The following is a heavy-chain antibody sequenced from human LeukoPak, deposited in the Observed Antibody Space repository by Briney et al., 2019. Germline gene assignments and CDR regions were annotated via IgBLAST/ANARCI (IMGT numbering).Heavy chain of an antibody. D-gene: IGHD2-2*01. J-gene: IGHJ6*03. CDR2: IIPIFGTA. V-gene: IGHV1-69*06. CDR1: GGTFSSYA. Sequence: SVKVSCKASGGTFSSYAISWVRQAPGQGLEWMGGIIPIFGTANYAQKFQGRVTITADKSTSTAYMELSSLRSEDTAVYYCARSENYQPLTYYMDVWGKGTTVTVSS. CDR3: ARSENYQPLTYYMDV.